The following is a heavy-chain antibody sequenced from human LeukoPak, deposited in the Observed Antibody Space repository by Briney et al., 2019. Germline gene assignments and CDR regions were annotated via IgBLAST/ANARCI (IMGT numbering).Heavy chain of an antibody. V-gene: IGHV3-23*01. CDR2: ISGSGGIT. D-gene: IGHD6-13*01. CDR1: GFTFSSYA. CDR3: AKDLGVSSII. Sequence: GGSLRLSCAASGFTFSSYAMSWVRQAPGKGLEWVSAISGSGGITYYADAVKGRFTISRDNSKNTLYLQMNSLRAEDTAVYFCAKDLGVSSIIGGQGTLVTVSS. J-gene: IGHJ4*02.